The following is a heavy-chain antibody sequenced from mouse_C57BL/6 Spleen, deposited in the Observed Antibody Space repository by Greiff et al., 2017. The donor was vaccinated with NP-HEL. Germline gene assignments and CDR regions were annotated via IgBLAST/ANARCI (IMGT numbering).Heavy chain of an antibody. J-gene: IGHJ2*01. D-gene: IGHD2-5*01. CDR1: GFTFSDYY. CDR3: ARDYSNFYYFDY. Sequence: EVKLVESEGGLVQPGRSMKLSCTATGFTFSDYYMAWFRQVPEKSLEWVANINYDGSSTYYLDSLKSRFIISRDNAKNILYLQMSSLKSEDTATYYCARDYSNFYYFDYWGQGTTLTVSS. CDR2: INYDGSST. V-gene: IGHV5-16*01.